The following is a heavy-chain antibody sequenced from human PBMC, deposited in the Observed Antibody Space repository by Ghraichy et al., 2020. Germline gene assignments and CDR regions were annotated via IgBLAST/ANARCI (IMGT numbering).Heavy chain of an antibody. J-gene: IGHJ6*02. CDR2: IRQDGSEK. Sequence: GGSLRLSCAASGFTFSMYLMIWVRQAPGKGLEWVANIRQDGSEKYYVDSVKGRFTISRDNAKNSLYLQMNSLRAEDTAVYYCAREKAASSGYYFYYYGMDVWGQGTTVTVSS. V-gene: IGHV3-7*01. D-gene: IGHD3-22*01. CDR1: GFTFSMYL. CDR3: AREKAASSGYYFYYYGMDV.